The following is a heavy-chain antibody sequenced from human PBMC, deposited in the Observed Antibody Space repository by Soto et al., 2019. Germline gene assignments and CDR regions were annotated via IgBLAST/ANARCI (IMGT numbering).Heavy chain of an antibody. Sequence: QVQLVESGGGVVQPGRSLRRSCAASGFTFSSYGMHWVRQAPGKGLEWVAVISYDGSNKYYADSVKGRFTISRDNSKNTLYLQMNSLRAEDTAVYYCAKDRGAAAVAWGQGTLVTVSS. CDR1: GFTFSSYG. V-gene: IGHV3-30*18. D-gene: IGHD6-13*01. J-gene: IGHJ4*02. CDR2: ISYDGSNK. CDR3: AKDRGAAAVA.